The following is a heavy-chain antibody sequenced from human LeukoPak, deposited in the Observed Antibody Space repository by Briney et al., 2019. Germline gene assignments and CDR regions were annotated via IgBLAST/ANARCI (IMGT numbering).Heavy chain of an antibody. CDR3: STAVRTRFDY. Sequence: QSGGSLRLSCAASGFTFSGAHMHWVRQASGKGLEWVGRIISKADGYATAYAASMKGRFTISRDDSKNTAYLQVSSLKSEDTAVYFCSTAVRTRFDYWGQGSLVTDSS. D-gene: IGHD1-1*01. J-gene: IGHJ4*02. V-gene: IGHV3-73*01. CDR1: GFTFSGAH. CDR2: IISKADGYAT.